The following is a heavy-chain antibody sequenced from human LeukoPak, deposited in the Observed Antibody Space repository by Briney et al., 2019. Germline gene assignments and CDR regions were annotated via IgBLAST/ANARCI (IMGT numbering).Heavy chain of an antibody. D-gene: IGHD2-2*01. CDR3: ARRSLGYCNSTSCSNHGFDP. Sequence: SETLSLTCTVSGGSISSYYWSWIRQPPGKGLEWIGYIYYSGSTNYNPSLKSRVTISVDTSKNQFSLKLSSVTAADTAVYYCARRSLGYCNSTSCSNHGFDPWGQGTLVTVSS. V-gene: IGHV4-59*01. CDR2: IYYSGST. CDR1: GGSISSYY. J-gene: IGHJ5*02.